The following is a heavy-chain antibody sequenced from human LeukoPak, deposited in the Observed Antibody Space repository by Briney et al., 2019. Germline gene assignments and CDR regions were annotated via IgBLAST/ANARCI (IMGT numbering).Heavy chain of an antibody. CDR1: GFTFSDYY. J-gene: IGHJ3*02. CDR3: ARRDYTRDAFDI. D-gene: IGHD3-3*01. CDR2: ISSSSSYT. Sequence: PGGSLRLSCAASGFTFSDYYMSWLRQAPGKGLKWVSYISSSSSYTNYADSVKGRFTISRANAKNSLYLQMNSLRAEDTAVYYCARRDYTRDAFDIWGQGTMVTVSS. V-gene: IGHV3-11*03.